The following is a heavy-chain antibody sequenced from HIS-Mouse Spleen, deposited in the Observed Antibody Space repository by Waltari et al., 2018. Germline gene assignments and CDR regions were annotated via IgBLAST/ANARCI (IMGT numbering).Heavy chain of an antibody. V-gene: IGHV3-30*18. CDR2: ISYDGSNK. CDR3: AKASSGWLDY. D-gene: IGHD6-19*01. Sequence: QVQMVESGGGVVQPGRSLSLVCAASGFTFSSYGMYRVRQAPGKGLELVAVISYDGSNKYYADSVKGRFTISRDNSKNTLYLQMNSLRAEDTAVYYCAKASSGWLDYWGQGTLVTVSS. CDR1: GFTFSSYG. J-gene: IGHJ4*02.